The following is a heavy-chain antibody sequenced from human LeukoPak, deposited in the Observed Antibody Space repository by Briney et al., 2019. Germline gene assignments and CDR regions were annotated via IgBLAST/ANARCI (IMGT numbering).Heavy chain of an antibody. CDR3: ARGKGRAAAGPYDY. CDR2: INHSGST. V-gene: IGHV4-34*01. D-gene: IGHD6-13*01. CDR1: GGSFSGYY. Sequence: SETLSLTCAVYGGSFSGYYWSWIRQPPGKGLEWIGEINHSGSTNYNPSLKSRVTISVDTSNNQFSLKLSSVTAADTAVYYCARGKGRAAAGPYDYWGQGTLVTVSS. J-gene: IGHJ4*02.